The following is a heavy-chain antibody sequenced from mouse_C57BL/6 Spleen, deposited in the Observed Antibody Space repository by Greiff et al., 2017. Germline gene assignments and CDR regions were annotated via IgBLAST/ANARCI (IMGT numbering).Heavy chain of an antibody. CDR2: IDPSDSYT. CDR3: ARRGDYYAMDY. D-gene: IGHD3-3*01. J-gene: IGHJ4*01. V-gene: IGHV1-69*01. CDR1: GYTFTSYW. Sequence: QVQLKQPGAELVMPGASVKLSCKASGYTFTSYWMHWVKQRPGQGLEWIGEIDPSDSYTNYNQKFKGKSTLTVDKSSSTAYMQLSSLTSEDSAVYYCARRGDYYAMDYGGQGTSVTVSS.